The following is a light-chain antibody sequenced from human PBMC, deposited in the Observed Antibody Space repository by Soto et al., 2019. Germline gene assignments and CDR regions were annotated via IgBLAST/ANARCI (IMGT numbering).Light chain of an antibody. CDR1: SSNIGSNP. Sequence: QSVLTQPPSASGTPGQRVSISCSGSSSNIGSNPVVWYQQVPGTAPKLLIYNNNQRPSGVPDRFSGSKSGASASLAISGLQSEDEADYYCAAWDDCLNGREFGGGTKLTVL. CDR3: AAWDDCLNGRE. CDR2: NNN. V-gene: IGLV1-44*01. J-gene: IGLJ2*01.